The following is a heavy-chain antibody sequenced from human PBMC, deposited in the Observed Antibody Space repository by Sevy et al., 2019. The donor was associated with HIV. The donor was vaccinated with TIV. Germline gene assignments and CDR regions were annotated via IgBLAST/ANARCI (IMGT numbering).Heavy chain of an antibody. Sequence: GGSLRLSCAASGFIFSNYAIHWVRRAPGKGLEWVAVISYDGSNKQYAASVKGRFTISRDNSRNTLFLQMNSLRLDDTAVYYCARDPTFSSDSRGYYPFDSWGQGTLVTVSS. V-gene: IGHV3-30*04. J-gene: IGHJ4*02. D-gene: IGHD3-22*01. CDR2: ISYDGSNK. CDR1: GFIFSNYA. CDR3: ARDPTFSSDSRGYYPFDS.